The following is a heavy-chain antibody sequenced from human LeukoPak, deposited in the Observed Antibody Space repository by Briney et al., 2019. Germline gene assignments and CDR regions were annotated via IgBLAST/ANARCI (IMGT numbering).Heavy chain of an antibody. Sequence: SQTLSLTCAISGDSVSSNSASWNWIRQSPSRGLEWLGRTYYRSKWNSDYAIYVQSRITINPDTSKNQFSLHLKSVTPEDTAVYYCARDPDSSYEWGPFDPWGQGTLVTVSS. D-gene: IGHD6-6*01. CDR2: TYYRSKWNS. CDR1: GDSVSSNSAS. J-gene: IGHJ5*02. V-gene: IGHV6-1*01. CDR3: ARDPDSSYEWGPFDP.